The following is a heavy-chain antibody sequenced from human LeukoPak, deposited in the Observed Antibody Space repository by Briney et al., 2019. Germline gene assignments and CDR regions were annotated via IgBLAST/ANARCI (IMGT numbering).Heavy chain of an antibody. D-gene: IGHD2-8*01. CDR1: GFTFSGSA. CDR2: IRSKANSYAT. V-gene: IGHV3-73*01. J-gene: IGHJ4*02. Sequence: PGGSLRLSCAASGFTFSGSAMHWVRQASGKGLEWVGRIRSKANSYATAYAASGKGRFTSSRDDSKNTAYLQMNSLKTEDTAVYYCTFLGYCTNGVCRDYFDYWGQGTLVTVSS. CDR3: TFLGYCTNGVCRDYFDY.